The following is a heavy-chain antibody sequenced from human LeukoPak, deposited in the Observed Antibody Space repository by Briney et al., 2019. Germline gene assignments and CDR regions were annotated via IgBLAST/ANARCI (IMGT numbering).Heavy chain of an antibody. J-gene: IGHJ4*02. V-gene: IGHV3-23*01. Sequence: PGGSLRLSCAASGFTFSTYAMRWVRQAPGKGLEWVSSISGSGGTTYYADPVKGRFTITRDNSKNTLYLQMNSLRAEDTAVYYCAKDRGYCSSTSCYISPPHYWGQGTLVTVSS. D-gene: IGHD2-2*02. CDR3: AKDRGYCSSTSCYISPPHY. CDR2: ISGSGGTT. CDR1: GFTFSTYA.